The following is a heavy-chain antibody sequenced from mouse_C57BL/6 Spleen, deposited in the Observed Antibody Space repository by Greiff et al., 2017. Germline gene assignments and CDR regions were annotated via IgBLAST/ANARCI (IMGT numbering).Heavy chain of an antibody. D-gene: IGHD2-4*01. V-gene: IGHV1-69*01. CDR2: IDPSDSYT. CDR3: ARSSNYDYDGYAMDY. Sequence: QVQLQQPGAELVMPGASVKLSCKASGYTFTSYWMHWVKQRPGQGLEWIGEIDPSDSYTNYNQKFKGKSTLTVDKSSSTAYMQLSSLTSEDSAVDYGARSSNYDYDGYAMDYWGQGTSVTVSS. CDR1: GYTFTSYW. J-gene: IGHJ4*01.